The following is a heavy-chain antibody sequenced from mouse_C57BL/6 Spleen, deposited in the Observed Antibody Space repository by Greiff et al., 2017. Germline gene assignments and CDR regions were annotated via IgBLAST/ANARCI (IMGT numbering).Heavy chain of an antibody. J-gene: IGHJ2*01. CDR3: ARLADGYSYYFDY. Sequence: VQLQQPGAELVRPGSSVKLSCKASGYTFTSYWMDWVKQRPGQGLEWIGNIYPSDSETHYNQKFKDKATLTVDKSSSTAYMQLSSLTSEDSAVYYCARLADGYSYYFDYWGQGTTLTVSS. D-gene: IGHD2-3*01. V-gene: IGHV1-61*01. CDR1: GYTFTSYW. CDR2: IYPSDSET.